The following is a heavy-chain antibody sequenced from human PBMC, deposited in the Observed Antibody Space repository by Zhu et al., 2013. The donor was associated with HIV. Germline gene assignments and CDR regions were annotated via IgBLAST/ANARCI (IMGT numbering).Heavy chain of an antibody. Sequence: QVQLVQSGAEVKKPGASVKVSCKTSGYSFTSYDMNWVRQVTGQGLEWMGRMKTNSGNTGYAKKFQGRVTFTRNTSIDTAYMELSSLTSEDTAVYYCARGQWELPLLHEYWGQGTLVTVSS. J-gene: IGHJ4*02. CDR1: GYSFTSYD. CDR3: ARGQWELPLLHEY. V-gene: IGHV1-8*01. D-gene: IGHD1-26*01. CDR2: MKTNSGNT.